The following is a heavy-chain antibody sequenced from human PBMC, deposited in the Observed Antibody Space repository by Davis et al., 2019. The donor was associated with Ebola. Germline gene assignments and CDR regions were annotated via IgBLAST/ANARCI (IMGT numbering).Heavy chain of an antibody. CDR3: AREQKRYFDRAGAFDI. CDR1: GYTFTGYY. D-gene: IGHD3-9*01. J-gene: IGHJ3*02. Sequence: ASVKVSCKASGYTFTGYYMHWVRQAPGQGLEWMGIINPSGGSTSYAQKFQGRVTMTRDTSTSTVYMELSSLRSEDTAVYYCAREQKRYFDRAGAFDIWGQGTMVTVSS. V-gene: IGHV1-46*01. CDR2: INPSGGST.